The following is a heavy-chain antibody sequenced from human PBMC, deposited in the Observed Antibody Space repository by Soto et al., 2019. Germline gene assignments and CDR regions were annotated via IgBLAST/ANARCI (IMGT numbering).Heavy chain of an antibody. Sequence: AASVKVSCKASGYTFTSYDINWVRQATGQGLEWMGWMNPNSGNTGYAQKFQGRVTMTRNTSISTAYMELSSLRSEDTAVYYCARLEYYEIWSRVGYGMDLWGQGTTVTVSS. CDR1: GYTFTSYD. D-gene: IGHD3-3*01. V-gene: IGHV1-8*01. CDR2: MNPNSGNT. J-gene: IGHJ6*02. CDR3: ARLEYYEIWSRVGYGMDL.